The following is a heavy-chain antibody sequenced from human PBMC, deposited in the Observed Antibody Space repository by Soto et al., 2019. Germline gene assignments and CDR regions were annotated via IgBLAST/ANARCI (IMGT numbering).Heavy chain of an antibody. CDR3: ARDYCSGGSCYSGGYYGMDV. CDR2: IYYSGST. J-gene: IGHJ6*02. D-gene: IGHD2-15*01. Sequence: SECMSLTCTASVCSISSGYAYWSWIRQTPGKGLEWIGYIYYSGSTYYNPSLKSRVTISVDTSKNQFSLKLSSVTAADTAVYYCARDYCSGGSCYSGGYYGMDVWGQGTTVTVSS. V-gene: IGHV4-30-4*01. CDR1: VCSISSGYAY.